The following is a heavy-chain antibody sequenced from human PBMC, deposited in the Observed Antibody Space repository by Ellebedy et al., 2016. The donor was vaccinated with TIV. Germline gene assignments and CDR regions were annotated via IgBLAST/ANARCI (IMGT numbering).Heavy chain of an antibody. D-gene: IGHD4-11*01. CDR3: AGSIDY. CDR2: ISSSSSYI. Sequence: GGSLRLXXGVSGFTFSGYSMNWVRQAPGKGLEWVSSISSSSSYIYYGDSVKGRFTISRDNAKNSLYLQMNSLRAEDTAVYYCAGSIDYWGQGTLVTVSS. J-gene: IGHJ4*02. V-gene: IGHV3-21*01. CDR1: GFTFSGYS.